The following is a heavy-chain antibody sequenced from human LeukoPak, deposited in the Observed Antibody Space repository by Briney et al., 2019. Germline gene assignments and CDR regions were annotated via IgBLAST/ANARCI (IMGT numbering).Heavy chain of an antibody. V-gene: IGHV3-21*01. J-gene: IGHJ4*02. CDR1: GFTFKHAW. D-gene: IGHD4-11*01. CDR3: ARDLDYSTGFDY. Sequence: PGGSLRLSCAASGFTFKHAWMSWVRQAPGKGLEWVSSISSTGTYIYYTDSVKGRFTISRDIANSLLYLQMNSLRADDTAVYYCARDLDYSTGFDYWGQGTLVTASS. CDR2: ISSTGTYI.